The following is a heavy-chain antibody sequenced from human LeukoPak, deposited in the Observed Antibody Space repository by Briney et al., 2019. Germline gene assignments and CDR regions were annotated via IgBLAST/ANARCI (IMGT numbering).Heavy chain of an antibody. V-gene: IGHV3-48*01. Sequence: GGSLRLSCAASGFTFSSYCMNWVRQAPGKGLEWVSFISSSSSTTTISYADSVKGRFTISRDNAKNSLYLQMNSLRAEDTAVHYCARDRDSGTYRGAFDYWGQGTLVTVSS. J-gene: IGHJ4*02. CDR2: ISSSSSTTTI. CDR3: ARDRDSGTYRGAFDY. CDR1: GFTFSSYC. D-gene: IGHD1-26*01.